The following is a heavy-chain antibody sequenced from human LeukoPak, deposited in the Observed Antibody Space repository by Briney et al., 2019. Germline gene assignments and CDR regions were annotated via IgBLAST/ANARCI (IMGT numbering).Heavy chain of an antibody. CDR3: AKNPYSSGWYFPYDMDV. CDR1: GFPFSSYA. J-gene: IGHJ6*02. D-gene: IGHD6-19*01. V-gene: IGHV3-23*01. Sequence: GGSLRLSCAASGFPFSSYAMGWVRQAPGKGLEWVSAISGSGGSTYYADSVKGRFTISRDNSKNTLYLQMKSLRAEDTAVYYCAKNPYSSGWYFPYDMDVWGQGTTVTVSS. CDR2: ISGSGGST.